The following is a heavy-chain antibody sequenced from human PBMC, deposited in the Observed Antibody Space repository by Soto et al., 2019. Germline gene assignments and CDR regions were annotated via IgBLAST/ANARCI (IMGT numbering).Heavy chain of an antibody. Sequence: QVQLVQSGAEVKKPGSSVRVSCQASGGTFTTYAFNWVRQAPGQGLEWMGGIIPMYNKPNYAHKFLGRVTISADPSTSTAYMELTNLRSEDTAVYFCARGYSGGYYYAMDVWGQGTTVTVSS. CDR3: ARGYSGGYYYAMDV. CDR1: GGTFTTYA. J-gene: IGHJ6*02. CDR2: IIPMYNKP. V-gene: IGHV1-69*01. D-gene: IGHD4-4*01.